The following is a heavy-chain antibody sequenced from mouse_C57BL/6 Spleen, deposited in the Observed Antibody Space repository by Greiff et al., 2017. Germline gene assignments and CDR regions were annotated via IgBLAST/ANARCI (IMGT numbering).Heavy chain of an antibody. CDR1: GYSITSGYD. J-gene: IGHJ2*01. V-gene: IGHV3-1*01. CDR2: ISYSGST. Sequence: EVKVEESGPGMVKPSQSLSLTCTVTGYSITSGYDWHWIRHFPGNKLEWMGYISYSGSTNYNPSLKSRISITHDTSKNHFFLKLNSVTTEDTATYYCARVGSYYFDYWGQGTTLTVSS. CDR3: ARVGSYYFDY.